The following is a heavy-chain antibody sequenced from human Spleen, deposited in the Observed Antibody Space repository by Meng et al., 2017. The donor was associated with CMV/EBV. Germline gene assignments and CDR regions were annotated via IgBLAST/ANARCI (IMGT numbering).Heavy chain of an antibody. CDR1: GGSISSSDYY. J-gene: IGHJ4*02. Sequence: SETLSLTCTVSGGSISSSDYYWGWIRQPPGKGLEWIGSIYYSGSTYYNPSLKSRVTISVDTSKNQFSLKLSSVTAADTAVYYCARLVWFTGRSTSFDYWGQGALVTVSS. D-gene: IGHD2-2*01. CDR3: ARLVWFTGRSTSFDY. CDR2: IYYSGST. V-gene: IGHV4-39*07.